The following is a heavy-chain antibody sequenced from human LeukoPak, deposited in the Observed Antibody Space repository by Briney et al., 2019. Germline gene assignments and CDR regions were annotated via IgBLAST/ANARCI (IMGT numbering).Heavy chain of an antibody. V-gene: IGHV3-53*01. D-gene: IGHD3-10*01. Sequence: GGSLRLSCAASGFTVSSNYMSCVRQAPGKGLEWVSVIYSGGSTYYADSVKGRFTISRDNSKNTLYLQMNSLRAEDTAVYYCARGWYGSGMYFGFDYWGQGTLVTVSS. J-gene: IGHJ4*02. CDR2: IYSGGST. CDR3: ARGWYGSGMYFGFDY. CDR1: GFTVSSNY.